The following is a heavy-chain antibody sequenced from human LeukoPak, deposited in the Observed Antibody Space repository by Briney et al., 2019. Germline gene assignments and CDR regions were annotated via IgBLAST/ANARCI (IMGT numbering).Heavy chain of an antibody. CDR3: ARFSNCFSDI. Sequence: PSETLSLTCAVSGASISSYYWICIRQPPGKGLECISSIYYTGNTHYTPSLKSRVTMSVDTSKDQFSLQVNSVTAADTAVYYCARFSNCFSDIWGKGTMVTVSS. CDR1: GASISSYY. V-gene: IGHV4-59*12. D-gene: IGHD2-21*02. J-gene: IGHJ3*02. CDR2: IYYTGNT.